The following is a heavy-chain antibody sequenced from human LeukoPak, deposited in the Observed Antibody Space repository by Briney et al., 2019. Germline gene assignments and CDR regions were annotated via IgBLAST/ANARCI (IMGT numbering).Heavy chain of an antibody. CDR2: INWNGGST. D-gene: IGHD1-26*01. Sequence: GGSLRLSCAASGFTFDDYGMSWVRQAPGKGLEWVSGINWNGGSTGYADSVKGRFTISRDNSKNTLYLQMNSLRAEDTAVYYCARDQSGPTDYWGQATLVTVSS. CDR1: GFTFDDYG. V-gene: IGHV3-20*04. J-gene: IGHJ4*02. CDR3: ARDQSGPTDY.